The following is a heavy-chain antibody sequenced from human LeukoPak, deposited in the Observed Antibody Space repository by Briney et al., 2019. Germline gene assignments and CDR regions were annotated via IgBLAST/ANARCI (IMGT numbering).Heavy chain of an antibody. Sequence: ASVNVSCKASGYTFTSYYMHWVRQAPGQGLEWMGIINPSGSSTTYAQKFQGRVTMTRDTSTSTVYMELSSLRSEDTAVYYCARPIAVAGTGMNNNWFDPWGQGTLVTVSS. CDR3: ARPIAVAGTGMNNNWFDP. CDR1: GYTFTSYY. CDR2: INPSGSST. J-gene: IGHJ5*02. D-gene: IGHD6-19*01. V-gene: IGHV1-46*01.